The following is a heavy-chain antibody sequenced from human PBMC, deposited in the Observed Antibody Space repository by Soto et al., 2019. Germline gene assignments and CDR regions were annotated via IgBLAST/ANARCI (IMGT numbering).Heavy chain of an antibody. Sequence: SETLSLTCTVSGGSVSSGSYYWSWIRQPPGKGLEWIGYIYYSGSTNYNPSLKSRVTISVDTSKNQFSLKLSSVTAADTAVYYCARAICGGDCYLDYWGQGTLVTVSS. CDR3: ARAICGGDCYLDY. V-gene: IGHV4-61*01. CDR1: GGSVSSGSYY. J-gene: IGHJ4*02. CDR2: IYYSGST. D-gene: IGHD2-21*02.